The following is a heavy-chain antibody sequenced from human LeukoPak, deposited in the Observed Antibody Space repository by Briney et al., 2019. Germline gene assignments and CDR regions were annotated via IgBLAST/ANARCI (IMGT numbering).Heavy chain of an antibody. V-gene: IGHV3-11*01. J-gene: IGHJ4*02. CDR3: ARDHESDGYLTSDY. CDR2: ISSSGSTI. CDR1: GFTFSDYY. D-gene: IGHD3-22*01. Sequence: GGSLRLSCAASGFTFSDYYMSWLRQAPGKGLEWVSYISSSGSTIYYADSVKGRFTISRDNAKNSLYLQMNSLRAEDTALYFCARDHESDGYLTSDYWGQGTLVTVSS.